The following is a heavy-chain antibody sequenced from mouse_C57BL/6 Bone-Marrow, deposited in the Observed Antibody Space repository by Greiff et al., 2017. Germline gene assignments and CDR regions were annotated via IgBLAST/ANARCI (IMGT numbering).Heavy chain of an antibody. Sequence: EVMLVESGPGLAKPSQTLSLTCSVTGYSITSDYWNWIRKFPGNKLEYMGYISYSGSTYYNPSLKSRISITRDTSKNQYYLQLNSVTTEDTATYYCARSPFYDYDVGYYAMDYWGQGTSVTVSS. D-gene: IGHD2-4*01. CDR3: ARSPFYDYDVGYYAMDY. CDR2: ISYSGST. CDR1: GYSITSDY. V-gene: IGHV3-8*01. J-gene: IGHJ4*01.